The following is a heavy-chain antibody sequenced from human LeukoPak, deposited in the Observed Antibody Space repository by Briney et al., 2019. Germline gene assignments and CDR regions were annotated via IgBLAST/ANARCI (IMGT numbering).Heavy chain of an antibody. CDR1: GGSISSYY. CDR2: IYTSEST. J-gene: IGHJ4*02. Sequence: SETLSLTCTVSGGSISSYYWSWIRQPAGKGLEWIGRIYTSESTNYNPSLKSRVTISVDTSRNQFSLKLSSVTAADTAVYYCARGLWFGDENPPYFDYWGQGILVTVSS. CDR3: ARGLWFGDENPPYFDY. D-gene: IGHD3-10*01. V-gene: IGHV4-4*07.